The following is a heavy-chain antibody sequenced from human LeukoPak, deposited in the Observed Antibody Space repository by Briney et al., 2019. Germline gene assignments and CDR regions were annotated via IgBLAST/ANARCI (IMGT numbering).Heavy chain of an antibody. J-gene: IGHJ6*04. CDR1: EFTFNYYW. CDR3: AELGITMIGGV. CDR2: ISSSGGTI. V-gene: IGHV3-48*04. D-gene: IGHD3-10*02. Sequence: GGSLRLSRAASEFTFNYYWMSWVRQAPGKGLEWVSYISSSGGTIYYADSVKGRFTISRDNAKNSLYLQMNSLRAEDTAVYYCAELGITMIGGVWGKGTTVTISS.